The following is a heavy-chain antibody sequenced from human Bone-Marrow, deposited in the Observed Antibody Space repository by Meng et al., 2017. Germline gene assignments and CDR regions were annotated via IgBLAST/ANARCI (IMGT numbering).Heavy chain of an antibody. CDR2: IYTSGST. CDR3: ARAYDSSGYYPLPRDAFDI. J-gene: IGHJ3*02. CDR1: GGSISSGSYY. D-gene: IGHD3-22*01. Sequence: SETLSLTCTVSGGSISSGSYYWSWIRQPAGKGLEWIGRIYTSGSTYYNPSLKSRVTISVDTSKNQFSLKLSSVTAADTAVYYCARAYDSSGYYPLPRDAFDIWGQGTMVTVSS. V-gene: IGHV4-61*02.